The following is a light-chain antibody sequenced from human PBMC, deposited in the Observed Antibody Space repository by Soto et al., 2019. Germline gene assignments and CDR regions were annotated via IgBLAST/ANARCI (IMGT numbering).Light chain of an antibody. CDR2: DVI. CDR1: NTDVGAYDY. J-gene: IGLJ1*01. V-gene: IGLV2-14*03. Sequence: QSVLTQPASVSGSPGQSITISCSGTNTDVGAYDYVSWYQQHPGKAPKLILYDVINRPSGVSDRFSGSKSGNTASLTISGLQAEDEAEYFCSSYSKISNPVFGYGTKVTV. CDR3: SSYSKISNPV.